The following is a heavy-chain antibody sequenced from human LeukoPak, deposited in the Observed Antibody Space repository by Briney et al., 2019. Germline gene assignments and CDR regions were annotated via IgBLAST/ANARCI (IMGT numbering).Heavy chain of an antibody. CDR3: ARAAGYNYGYGFDY. CDR2: IIPIFGTV. D-gene: IGHD5-18*01. Sequence: ASVKVSCKASGGTFSSYVISWVRQAPGLEWMGGIIPIFGTVNYAQRFQGRVTITADESTSTAYMELSSLRSEDTAVYYCARAAGYNYGYGFDYWGQGTLVTVSS. CDR1: GGTFSSYV. V-gene: IGHV1-69*13. J-gene: IGHJ4*02.